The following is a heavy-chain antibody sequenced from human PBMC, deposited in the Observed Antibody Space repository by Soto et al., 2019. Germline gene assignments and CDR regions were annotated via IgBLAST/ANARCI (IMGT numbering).Heavy chain of an antibody. V-gene: IGHV1-18*01. CDR1: GCTFTNYG. Sequence: ASVKVSCKASGCTFTNYGISWVRQAPGQRLEWMGWINAGNGNTNYAQKFQGRVTITRDTSTSTAYMELSSLRSEDTAVYYCARPTFFYSSGWFFDYWGQGTLVTVSS. D-gene: IGHD6-19*01. CDR2: INAGNGNT. J-gene: IGHJ4*02. CDR3: ARPTFFYSSGWFFDY.